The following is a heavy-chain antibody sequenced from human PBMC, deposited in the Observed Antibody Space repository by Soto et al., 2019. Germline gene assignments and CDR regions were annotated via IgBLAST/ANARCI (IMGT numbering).Heavy chain of an antibody. CDR2: IWYDGSNK. Sequence: GGSLRLSCAASGFTFSSYGMHWVRQAPGKGLEWVAVIWYDGSNKYYADCVKGRFTISRDNSKNTLYLQMNSLRAEDTAVYYCARDREHRYYYDSSGYLGYWGQGTLVTVSS. CDR1: GFTFSSYG. J-gene: IGHJ4*02. CDR3: ARDREHRYYYDSSGYLGY. D-gene: IGHD3-22*01. V-gene: IGHV3-33*01.